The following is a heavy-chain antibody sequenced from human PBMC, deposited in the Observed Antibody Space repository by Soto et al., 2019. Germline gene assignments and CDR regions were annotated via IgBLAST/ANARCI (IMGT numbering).Heavy chain of an antibody. CDR1: GGSISSSSYY. CDR2: IYYSGST. V-gene: IGHV4-39*01. J-gene: IGHJ4*02. Sequence: PSETLPLTCTVSGGSISSSSYYWGWIRQPPGKGLEWIGSIYYSGSTYYNPSLKSRVTISVDTSKNQFSLKLSSVTAADTAVYYCAISQFNWGWYFDYWGQGTLVTVSS. CDR3: AISQFNWGWYFDY. D-gene: IGHD7-27*01.